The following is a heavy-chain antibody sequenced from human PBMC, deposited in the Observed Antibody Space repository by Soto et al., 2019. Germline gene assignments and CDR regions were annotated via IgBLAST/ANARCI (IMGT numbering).Heavy chain of an antibody. D-gene: IGHD4-17*01. CDR3: ARPGHPGDYAYGMDV. CDR1: GGSISSSSYY. CDR2: IYYSGST. V-gene: IGHV4-39*01. J-gene: IGHJ6*02. Sequence: QLQLQESGPGLVKPSETLSLTCTVSGGSISSSSYYWGWIRQPPGKGLEWIGSIYYSGSTYYNPSLKSRVTISVDTSKNQFSLKLSSVTAADTAVYYCARPGHPGDYAYGMDVWGQGTTVTVSS.